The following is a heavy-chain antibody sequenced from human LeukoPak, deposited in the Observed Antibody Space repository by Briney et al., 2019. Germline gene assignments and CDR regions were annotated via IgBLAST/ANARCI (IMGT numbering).Heavy chain of an antibody. CDR3: ARGNYDFWSDYHGAFDC. J-gene: IGHJ4*02. Sequence: KPSETLSLTCTVSGGSISSACWSWVRQPPGKGLEWIGWIYFSGGTTNYNPSLKSRVTISVDTSRNQSSLKVNSVTAADTAVYYCARGNYDFWSDYHGAFDCWGQGTLVTVSS. CDR1: GGSISSAC. V-gene: IGHV4-59*01. D-gene: IGHD3-3*01. CDR2: IYFSGGTT.